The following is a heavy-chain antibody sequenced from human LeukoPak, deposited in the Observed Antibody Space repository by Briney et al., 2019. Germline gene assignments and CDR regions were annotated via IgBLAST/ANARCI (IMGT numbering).Heavy chain of an antibody. V-gene: IGHV3-7*01. D-gene: IGHD2-2*01. CDR3: AAEMVVVPAADAFYI. CDR2: IKQDGSEK. CDR1: GFTFSSYW. Sequence: GGSLRLSCAASGFTFSSYWMSWVRQAPGKGLEWVANIKQDGSEKYYVDSVKGRFTISRDNAKNSLYLQMNSLRAEDTAVYYCAAEMVVVPAADAFYIWGQGTMVTVPS. J-gene: IGHJ3*02.